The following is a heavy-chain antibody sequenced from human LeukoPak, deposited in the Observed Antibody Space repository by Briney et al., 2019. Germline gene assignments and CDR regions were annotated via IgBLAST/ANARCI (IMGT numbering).Heavy chain of an antibody. J-gene: IGHJ6*02. CDR1: GFTFSSYE. Sequence: GGSLRLSCAAAGFTFSSYEMNWVRQAPGKGLEWVSYISSSGSTIYYADSVKGRFTISRDNAKNSLYLQMNSLRAEDTAVYYRARDGSGSYYYYYGMDVWGQGTTVTVSS. CDR2: ISSSGSTI. V-gene: IGHV3-48*03. D-gene: IGHD3-10*01. CDR3: ARDGSGSYYYYYGMDV.